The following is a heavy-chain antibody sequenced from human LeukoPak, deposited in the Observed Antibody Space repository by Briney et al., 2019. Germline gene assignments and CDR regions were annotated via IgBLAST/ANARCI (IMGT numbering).Heavy chain of an antibody. J-gene: IGHJ4*02. D-gene: IGHD6-19*01. CDR2: ISGSGGST. CDR1: GFPFSTYA. CDR3: AKRDSTGWQNYFDY. V-gene: IGHV3-23*01. Sequence: GSLRLSCAASGFPFSTYAMSWVRQDPGKGLEWVSAISGSGGSTYYADSVKGRFAISKDNSKNTLYLQMNSLRAEDTAVYYCAKRDSTGWQNYFDYWGQGALVTVSS.